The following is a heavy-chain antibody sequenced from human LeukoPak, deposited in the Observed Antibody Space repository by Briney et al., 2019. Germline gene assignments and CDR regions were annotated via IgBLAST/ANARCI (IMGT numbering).Heavy chain of an antibody. J-gene: IGHJ4*02. CDR2: IYYTGST. D-gene: IGHD2/OR15-2a*01. CDR3: ARFSQYYDSPTHYLDY. Sequence: SETLSLTCTVSGGSINNYYWSWVRQPPGAGLEWLAYIYYTGSTNYNPSLKTRHTISVDTSKNQFSLRLNSVTVADTAVYYCARFSQYYDSPTHYLDYWGQGILVTVSS. CDR1: GGSINNYY. V-gene: IGHV4-59*08.